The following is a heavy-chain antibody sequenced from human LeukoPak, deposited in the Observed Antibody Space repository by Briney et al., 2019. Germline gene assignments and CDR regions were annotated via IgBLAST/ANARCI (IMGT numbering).Heavy chain of an antibody. CDR3: ATSLWFGELLCPPFDY. J-gene: IGHJ4*02. V-gene: IGHV1-69*06. CDR1: GGTFSSYA. CDR2: IIPIFGTA. Sequence: VASVKVSCKASGGTFSSYAISWVRQAPGQGLEWMGGIIPIFGTANYAQKFQGRVTITADKSTSTAYMELSSLRSEDTAVYYCATSLWFGELLCPPFDYWGQGTLVTVSS. D-gene: IGHD3-10*01.